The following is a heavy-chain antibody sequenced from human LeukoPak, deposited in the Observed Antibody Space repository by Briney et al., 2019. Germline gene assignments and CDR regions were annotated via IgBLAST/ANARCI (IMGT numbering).Heavy chain of an antibody. D-gene: IGHD2-15*01. Sequence: GGSLRLSCAASGLTFSDYTMNWVRQAPGKGLEWVACITTRSSYMYYADSVKGRFTISRDNAKNSLYLQMNSLRAEDTAVYYCAKDRLTYYYYGMDVWGQGTTVTVSS. V-gene: IGHV3-21*01. CDR1: GLTFSDYT. J-gene: IGHJ6*02. CDR2: ITTRSSYM. CDR3: AKDRLTYYYYGMDV.